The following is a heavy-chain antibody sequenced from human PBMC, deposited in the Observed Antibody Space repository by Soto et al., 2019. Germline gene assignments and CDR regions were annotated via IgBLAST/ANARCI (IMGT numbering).Heavy chain of an antibody. D-gene: IGHD3-16*01. CDR2: INPNSGGT. J-gene: IGHJ6*02. CDR1: GYTFTGYY. CDR3: ARDTPTWMGVPSPPRGMDV. Sequence: ASVKVSCKASGYTFTGYYMHWVRQAPGQGLEWMGWINPNSGGTNYAQKFQGWVTMTRDTSISTAYMELSRLRSDDTAVYYCARDTPTWMGVPSPPRGMDVWGQGTTVTVSS. V-gene: IGHV1-2*04.